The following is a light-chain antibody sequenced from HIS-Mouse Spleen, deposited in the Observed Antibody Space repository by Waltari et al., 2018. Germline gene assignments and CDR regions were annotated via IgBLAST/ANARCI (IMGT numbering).Light chain of an antibody. Sequence: EIVMTQSPATLSVSPGERATLSCRASQSVSSNLAWYQQKPGQAPRHLIYGASTRATGIPARFSVSGYGTEFPLIMSSMQSEDFAVYYCQQYNNWYTVGQGTKLGIK. J-gene: IGKJ2*01. V-gene: IGKV3-15*01. CDR2: GAS. CDR1: QSVSSN. CDR3: QQYNNWYT.